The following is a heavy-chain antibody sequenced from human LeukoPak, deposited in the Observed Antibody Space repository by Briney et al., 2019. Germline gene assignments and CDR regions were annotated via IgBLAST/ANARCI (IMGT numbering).Heavy chain of an antibody. CDR3: ARDIADCSGGTCNDIRFDY. J-gene: IGHJ4*02. D-gene: IGHD2-15*01. CDR1: GFTFSSYA. Sequence: PGGSLRLSCAASGFTFSSYAMHWVRQAPGKGLEWVAVISYDGSNKYYADSVKGRFTISRDNSKNTLYLQMNSLRAEDTAVYFCARDIADCSGGTCNDIRFDYWGQGSLVTVSS. V-gene: IGHV3-30*04. CDR2: ISYDGSNK.